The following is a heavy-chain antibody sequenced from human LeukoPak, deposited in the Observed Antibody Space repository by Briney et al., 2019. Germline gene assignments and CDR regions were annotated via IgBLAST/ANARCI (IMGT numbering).Heavy chain of an antibody. CDR3: AKEASGSYYKYHFDY. Sequence: GGSLRLSCAASGFTFSSYAMNWVRQAPGKGLEWVSGISGSGGSTYYADSVKGRFTISRDDSKNTLYLQMNSLRAEDTAVYFCAKEASGSYYKYHFDYWGQGTLVTVSS. CDR1: GFTFSSYA. J-gene: IGHJ4*02. CDR2: ISGSGGST. V-gene: IGHV3-23*01. D-gene: IGHD3-10*01.